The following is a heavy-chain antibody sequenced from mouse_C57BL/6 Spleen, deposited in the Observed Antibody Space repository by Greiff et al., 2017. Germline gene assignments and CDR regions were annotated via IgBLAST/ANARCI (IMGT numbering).Heavy chain of an antibody. CDR3: ARGDSSGPDY. CDR1: GYTFTSYW. V-gene: IGHV1-69*01. Sequence: QVQLQQPGAELVMPGASVKLSCKASGYTFTSYWMHWVKQRPGQGLEWIGEIDPSDSYTTYNQKFKGKSTLTVDKSSSTAYMQLSSLTTEDSAVYDCARGDSSGPDYWGQGTTLTVSS. J-gene: IGHJ2*01. CDR2: IDPSDSYT. D-gene: IGHD3-2*02.